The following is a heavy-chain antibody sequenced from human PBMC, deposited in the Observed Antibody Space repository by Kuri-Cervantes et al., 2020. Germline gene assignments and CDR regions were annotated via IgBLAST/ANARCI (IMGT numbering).Heavy chain of an antibody. J-gene: IGHJ5*02. CDR2: INPNSGGT. Sequence: ASVKVSCKASGYTFTSYGISWVRQAPGQGLEWTGWINPNSGGTNYAQKFQGRVTMTRDTSISTAYMELSRLRSDDTAVYYCARVGRLGQARGGSWFDPWGQGTLVTVSS. D-gene: IGHD3-10*01. CDR3: ARVGRLGQARGGSWFDP. V-gene: IGHV1-2*02. CDR1: GYTFTSYG.